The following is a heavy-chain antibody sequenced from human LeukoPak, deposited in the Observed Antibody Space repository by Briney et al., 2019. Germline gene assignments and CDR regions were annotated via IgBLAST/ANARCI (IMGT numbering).Heavy chain of an antibody. J-gene: IGHJ3*02. V-gene: IGHV4-61*08. CDR1: GGSISSGGYY. CDR2: SYYTGGT. Sequence: PSETLSLTCTVSGGSISSGGYYWTWIRQPPGKGLEWIGYSYYTGGTNYNPSLKSRVTISVDTSKNQFSLKLSSVTAADTAVYYRARRSRDSSGPGAFDIWGQGTMVTVSS. D-gene: IGHD3-22*01. CDR3: ARRSRDSSGPGAFDI.